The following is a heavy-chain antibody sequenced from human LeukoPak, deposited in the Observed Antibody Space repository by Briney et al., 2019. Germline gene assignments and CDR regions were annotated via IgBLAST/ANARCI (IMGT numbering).Heavy chain of an antibody. CDR3: ARVLYLYGSSSARFDY. CDR2: ISSSGSTI. Sequence: QPGGSLRLSCAASGFTFSSYEMNWVCQAPGKGLEWVSKISSSGSTINYADSVKGRFTISRDNAKNSLYLQTNSLRAEDTAVYYCARVLYLYGSSSARFDYWGQGTLVTVSS. D-gene: IGHD6-6*01. V-gene: IGHV3-48*03. J-gene: IGHJ4*02. CDR1: GFTFSSYE.